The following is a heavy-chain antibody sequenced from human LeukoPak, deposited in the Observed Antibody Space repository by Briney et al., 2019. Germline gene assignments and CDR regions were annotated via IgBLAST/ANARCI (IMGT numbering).Heavy chain of an antibody. CDR2: IDYGSGGS. Sequence: GGSLRLSCAASGFTFSSYAMGWVRQAPGKGLEWVSLIDYGSGGSHDADSVKGRFTISRDNSKNTLYLQMNSLRAEDTAIYYCAKAHSSGWTARYFDCWGQGALVTVSS. J-gene: IGHJ4*02. CDR1: GFTFSSYA. CDR3: AKAHSSGWTARYFDC. D-gene: IGHD6-19*01. V-gene: IGHV3-23*01.